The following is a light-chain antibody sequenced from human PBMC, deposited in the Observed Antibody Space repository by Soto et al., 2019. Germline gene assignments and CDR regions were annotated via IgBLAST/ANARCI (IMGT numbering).Light chain of an antibody. CDR2: GAS. J-gene: IGKJ1*01. V-gene: IGKV3-20*01. Sequence: EIVLTQSPGTLSLSPGERATISCKASQSVSSNYGASYMATDIPYRFSGSGSGTDFTLTITRLEPEDFAVYYCQQYGTSPPTFGQGTKVEI. CDR1: QSVSSNY. CDR3: QQYGTSPPT.